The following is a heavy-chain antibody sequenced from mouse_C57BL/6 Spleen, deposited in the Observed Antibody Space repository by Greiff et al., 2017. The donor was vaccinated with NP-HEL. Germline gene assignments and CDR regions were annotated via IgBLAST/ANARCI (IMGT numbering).Heavy chain of an antibody. CDR2: FNPSSGYT. J-gene: IGHJ4*01. V-gene: IGHV1-7*01. Sequence: VQLQESGAELAKPGASVKLSCKASGYTFTSYWMHWVKQRPGPGLEWIGYFNPSSGYTKSNQKFKDTATLTADKSSSTAYMQLSSLTYEDSAVYYCARKTAQAPFYAMDYWGQGTSVTVSS. D-gene: IGHD3-2*02. CDR3: ARKTAQAPFYAMDY. CDR1: GYTFTSYW.